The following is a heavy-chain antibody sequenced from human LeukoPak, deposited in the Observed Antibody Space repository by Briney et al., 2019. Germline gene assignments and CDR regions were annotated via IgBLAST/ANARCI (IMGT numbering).Heavy chain of an antibody. CDR1: GFIFSSYA. J-gene: IGHJ6*03. CDR3: AKDSPIRYFDWLSTYYYYYMDV. Sequence: GGSLRLSCAASGFIFSSYAMSWVRQAPGKGLEWVSAISGSGGSTYYADSVKGRFTISRDNSKNTLYLQMNSLRAEDTAVYYCAKDSPIRYFDWLSTYYYYYMDVWGKGTTVTVSS. CDR2: ISGSGGST. D-gene: IGHD3-9*01. V-gene: IGHV3-23*01.